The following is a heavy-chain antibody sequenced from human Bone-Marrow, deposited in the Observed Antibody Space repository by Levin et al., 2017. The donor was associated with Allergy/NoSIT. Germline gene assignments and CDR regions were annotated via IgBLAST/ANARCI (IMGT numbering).Heavy chain of an antibody. D-gene: IGHD3-22*01. CDR1: GFTVSSNY. Sequence: PGESLKISCAASGFTVSSNYMSWVRQAPGKGLEWVSVIYSGGSTYYADSVKGRFTISRDNSKNTLYLQMNSLRAEDTAVYYCARDQDYYDSSGYYIRWGQGTLVTVSS. J-gene: IGHJ4*02. V-gene: IGHV3-66*01. CDR3: ARDQDYYDSSGYYIR. CDR2: IYSGGST.